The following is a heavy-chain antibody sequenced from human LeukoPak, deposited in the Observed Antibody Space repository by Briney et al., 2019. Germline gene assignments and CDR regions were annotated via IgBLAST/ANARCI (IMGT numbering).Heavy chain of an antibody. D-gene: IGHD5-12*01. CDR2: ISYDGSNK. CDR3: AKGYGYSGYDYMGYFDY. CDR1: GFTFSSYA. Sequence: GGSLRLSCAASGFTFSSYAMHWVRQAPGKGLEWVAVISYDGSNKYYADSVKGRFTISRDNSKSTLYLQMNSLRAEDTAVYYCAKGYGYSGYDYMGYFDYWGQGTLVTVSS. V-gene: IGHV3-30-3*01. J-gene: IGHJ4*02.